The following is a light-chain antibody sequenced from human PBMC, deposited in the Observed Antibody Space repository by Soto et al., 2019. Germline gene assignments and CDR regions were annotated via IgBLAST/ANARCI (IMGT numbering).Light chain of an antibody. CDR1: SSDIGAYNY. Sequence: QSVLTQPASVSGSPGQSLTISCTGTSSDIGAYNYVSWYQKFPGNAPKLMISEVTNRPSGVPPRFSGSKSGITASLTISGLQAEDEADYYCSAFTSGSTVIFGGGTKLTVL. J-gene: IGLJ2*01. CDR3: SAFTSGSTVI. CDR2: EVT. V-gene: IGLV2-14*01.